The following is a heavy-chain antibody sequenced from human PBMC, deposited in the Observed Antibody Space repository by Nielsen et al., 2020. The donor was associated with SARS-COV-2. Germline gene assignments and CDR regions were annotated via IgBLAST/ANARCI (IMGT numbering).Heavy chain of an antibody. CDR1: GGSFSGYY. V-gene: IGHV4-34*01. Sequence: SETLSLTCAVYGGSFSGYYWSWIRQPPGKVLEWIGEINHSGSTNYNPSLKSRVTISVDTSKNQFSLKLSSVTAADTAVYYCARRWAGISYYYYGMDVWGQGTTVTVSS. J-gene: IGHJ6*02. CDR2: INHSGST. D-gene: IGHD5-24*01. CDR3: ARRWAGISYYYYGMDV.